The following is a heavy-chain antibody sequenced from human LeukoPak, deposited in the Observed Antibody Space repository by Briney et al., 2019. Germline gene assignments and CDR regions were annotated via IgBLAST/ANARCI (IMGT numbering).Heavy chain of an antibody. CDR1: GGXISSYY. D-gene: IGHD3-10*01. CDR3: ASGITMVRGVIS. CDR2: VYYTGST. V-gene: IGHV4-59*12. Sequence: SETLSLTCTVSGGXISSYYWSWIRQPPGKGREWIGYVYYTGSTNYNPSLKSRVTISLHTSENQFSLKLSSVTAADTAVYYCASGITMVRGVISWGQGTLVTVSS. J-gene: IGHJ4*02.